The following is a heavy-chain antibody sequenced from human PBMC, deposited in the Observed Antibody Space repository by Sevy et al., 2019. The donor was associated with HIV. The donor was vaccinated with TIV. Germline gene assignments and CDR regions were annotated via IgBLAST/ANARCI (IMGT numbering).Heavy chain of an antibody. D-gene: IGHD5-12*01. CDR2: ISSNGGST. CDR3: VKGVDILGAASRYFYGMDV. V-gene: IGHV3-64D*06. J-gene: IGHJ6*02. Sequence: GGSLRLSCSASGFTFSNYIMHWVRQAPGKGPKYVSAISSNGGSTYYADSVKGRFIISRDNSKNKLDLQMSSLRDEDTAVYYGVKGVDILGAASRYFYGMDVWGRGTTVTVSS. CDR1: GFTFSNYI.